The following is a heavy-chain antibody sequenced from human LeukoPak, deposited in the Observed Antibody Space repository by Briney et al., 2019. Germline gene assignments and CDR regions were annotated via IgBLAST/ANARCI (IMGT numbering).Heavy chain of an antibody. CDR3: ARDREGLAYFDY. CDR2: IDPNSGGT. V-gene: IGHV1-2*02. J-gene: IGHJ4*02. CDR1: GYTFTGKF. Sequence: GASVKVSCRASGYTFTGKFIHWVRQAPGQGLEWMGWIDPNSGGTDYAQKFRGRVTMTRDTSTSTAYMDLSSLISDDTAVYYCARDREGLAYFDYLREGTLVTVSS. D-gene: IGHD3/OR15-3a*01.